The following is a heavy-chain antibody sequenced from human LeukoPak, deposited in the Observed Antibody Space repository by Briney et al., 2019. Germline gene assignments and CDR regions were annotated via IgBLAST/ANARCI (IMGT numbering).Heavy chain of an antibody. Sequence: GESLKISCKGSGYSFTSYWIAWVRQMPGKGLEWMGIVNPADSDTRYSPSFQGQVTISVDKSINTAYLQWSSLQASDTAMYYCATVPRIPAVGNTEYFQYWGQGTLVTVSS. CDR1: GYSFTSYW. D-gene: IGHD6-13*01. J-gene: IGHJ1*01. CDR3: ATVPRIPAVGNTEYFQY. V-gene: IGHV5-51*01. CDR2: VNPADSDT.